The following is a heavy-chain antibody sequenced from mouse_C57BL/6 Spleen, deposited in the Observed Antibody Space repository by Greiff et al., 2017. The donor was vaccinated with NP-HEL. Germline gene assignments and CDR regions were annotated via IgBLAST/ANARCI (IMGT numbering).Heavy chain of an antibody. J-gene: IGHJ3*01. CDR1: GYTFTDYE. Sequence: VKLMESGAELVRPGASVTLSCKASGYTFTDYEMHWVKQTPVHGLEWIGAIDPETGGTAYNQKFKGKAILTADKSSSTAYMELRSLTSEDSAVYYCTNYDGYFPFAYWGQGTLVTVSA. CDR3: TNYDGYFPFAY. D-gene: IGHD2-3*01. V-gene: IGHV1-15*01. CDR2: IDPETGGT.